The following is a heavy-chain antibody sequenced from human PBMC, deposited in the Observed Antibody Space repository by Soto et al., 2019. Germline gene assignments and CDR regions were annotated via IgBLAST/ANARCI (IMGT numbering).Heavy chain of an antibody. D-gene: IGHD2-2*01. Sequence: SETLSLTCAVYGGSFSGYYWSWIRQPPGKGLEWIGEINHSGSTNYNPSLKSRVTISVDTSKNQFSLKLSSVTAADTAVYYCGREPMGLILVVPPASRTRKDAFDIWGQGTRVTVSS. V-gene: IGHV4-34*01. CDR1: GGSFSGYY. CDR3: GREPMGLILVVPPASRTRKDAFDI. J-gene: IGHJ3*02. CDR2: INHSGST.